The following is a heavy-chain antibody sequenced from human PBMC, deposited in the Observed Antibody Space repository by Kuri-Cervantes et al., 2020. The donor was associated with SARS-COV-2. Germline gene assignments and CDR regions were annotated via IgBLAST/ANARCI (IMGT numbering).Heavy chain of an antibody. V-gene: IGHV3-23*01. D-gene: IGHD6-13*01. CDR2: ISGSGGST. CDR1: GFTFSSYA. CDR3: AKVQQLGSSWYWFDP. J-gene: IGHJ5*02. Sequence: GESLKISCAASGFTFSSYAMSWVRQAPGKGLEWVSAISGSGGSTHYADSVKGRFTISRDNSKNTLYLQMNSLRAEDTAVYYCAKVQQLGSSWYWFDPWGQGTLVTVSS.